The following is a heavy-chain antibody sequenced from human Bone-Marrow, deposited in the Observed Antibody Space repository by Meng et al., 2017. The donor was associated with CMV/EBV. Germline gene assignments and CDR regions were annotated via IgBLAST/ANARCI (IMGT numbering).Heavy chain of an antibody. Sequence: SVKVSCKASGGTFSNYAITWVRQAPGQGLEWLGGIIPVRGMANYPQRFQGRVTTTADKSTTTAYMELSSLRSDDTAVYYCARGIYQIFWDWFDPWGQGTLVTVSS. CDR2: IIPVRGMA. J-gene: IGHJ5*02. V-gene: IGHV1-69*10. D-gene: IGHD2/OR15-2a*01. CDR3: ARGIYQIFWDWFDP. CDR1: GGTFSNYA.